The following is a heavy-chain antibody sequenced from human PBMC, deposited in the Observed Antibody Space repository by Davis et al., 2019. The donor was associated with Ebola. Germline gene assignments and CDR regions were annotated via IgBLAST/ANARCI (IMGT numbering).Heavy chain of an antibody. V-gene: IGHV3-7*03. CDR2: INQDGSEP. CDR1: GFNFRSYW. J-gene: IGHJ4*02. Sequence: GGSLRPSCPASGFNFRSYWMGWVRQAPGKGLEWVANINQDGSEPKYVDSVKGRFTISRDNARNSLYLQMNSLRAEDTAIYYCGRFFFDLWGRGALVTVSS. CDR3: GRFFFDL.